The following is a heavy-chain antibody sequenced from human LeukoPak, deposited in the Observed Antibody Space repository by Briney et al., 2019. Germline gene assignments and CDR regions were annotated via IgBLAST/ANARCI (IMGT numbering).Heavy chain of an antibody. J-gene: IGHJ4*02. Sequence: TGGSLRLSCSASGFTFSSYGLHWVRQAPGKGLQYVSGISSNGGSTDYADSAKGRFTISRDNAKNSLYLQMNSLRAEDTAVYYCARDISDDYWGQGTLVTVSS. CDR3: ARDISDDY. D-gene: IGHD1-26*01. CDR2: ISSNGGST. CDR1: GFTFSSYG. V-gene: IGHV3-64*04.